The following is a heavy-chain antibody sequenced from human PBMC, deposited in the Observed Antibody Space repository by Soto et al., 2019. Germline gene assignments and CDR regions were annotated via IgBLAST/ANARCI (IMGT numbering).Heavy chain of an antibody. V-gene: IGHV3-23*01. D-gene: IGHD2-21*02. CDR3: AKDPTGDWIGAFDF. CDR1: GLTFSRYA. Sequence: EVQVLESGGGLVQPGGSLRLSCAASGLTFSRYAMMWVRQAPGKGLEWVSSIGGGGTNTYYADSVKGRFTISRDNSMSTLYLQMNSLRAEYTAVYYCAKDPTGDWIGAFDFWGQGTMVTFSS. J-gene: IGHJ3*01. CDR2: IGGGGTNT.